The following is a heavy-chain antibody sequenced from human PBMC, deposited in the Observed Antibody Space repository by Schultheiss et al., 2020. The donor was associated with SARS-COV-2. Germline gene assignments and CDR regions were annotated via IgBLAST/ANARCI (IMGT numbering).Heavy chain of an antibody. CDR1: GGSINNGGYY. V-gene: IGHV4-31*03. CDR2: IYYSGNT. Sequence: SETLSLTCTVSGGSINNGGYYWSWIRQHPRKVLEWIGYIYYSGNTYFNPSLKSRVAISLDTSKNQFSLNLSSVTAADTAVYYCARDYYDSGYAFDIWGQGTMVTVSS. J-gene: IGHJ3*02. D-gene: IGHD3-22*01. CDR3: ARDYYDSGYAFDI.